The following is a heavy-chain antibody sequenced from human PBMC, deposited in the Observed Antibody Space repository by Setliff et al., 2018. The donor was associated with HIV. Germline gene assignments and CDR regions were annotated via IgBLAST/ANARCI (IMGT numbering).Heavy chain of an antibody. Sequence: SETLSLTCTVSGGSISSYYWSWIRQPAGKGLEWIGRIFSSGSTSYNSSLKSRVTTSVDTSKNQFSLRLTSVTAADTAVYYCARDPVITMMVGPKFYFDYWGQGILVTVFS. CDR3: ARDPVITMMVGPKFYFDY. CDR1: GGSISSYY. D-gene: IGHD3-22*01. V-gene: IGHV4-4*07. CDR2: IFSSGST. J-gene: IGHJ4*02.